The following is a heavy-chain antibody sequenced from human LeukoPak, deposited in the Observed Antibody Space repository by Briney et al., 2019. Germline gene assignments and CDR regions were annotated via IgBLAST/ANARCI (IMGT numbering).Heavy chain of an antibody. J-gene: IGHJ3*02. D-gene: IGHD1-26*01. CDR3: ASYGESYYPPDDAFDI. CDR1: GFTFSSYS. CDR2: ISSSSSYI. V-gene: IGHV3-21*01. Sequence: GGSLRLSCAASGFTFSSYSMNWVRQAPGKGLEWVSSISSSSSYIYYADSVKGRFTISRDNAKNSLYLQMNSLRAEDTAVYYCASYGESYYPPDDAFDIWGQGTMVTVSS.